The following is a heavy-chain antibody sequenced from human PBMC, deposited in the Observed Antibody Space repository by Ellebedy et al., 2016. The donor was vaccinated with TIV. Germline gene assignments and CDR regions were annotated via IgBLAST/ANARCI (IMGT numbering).Heavy chain of an antibody. V-gene: IGHV4-4*07. Sequence: SETLSLXCTVSGGSISSYYWSWIRQPAGKGLEWIGRIYTSGSTNYNPSLKSRVTISVDTSKNQFSLKLSSLTAADTAVYYCARGRLKYSYGYVPFDYWGQGTLVTVSS. D-gene: IGHD5-18*01. CDR2: IYTSGST. CDR3: ARGRLKYSYGYVPFDY. J-gene: IGHJ4*02. CDR1: GGSISSYY.